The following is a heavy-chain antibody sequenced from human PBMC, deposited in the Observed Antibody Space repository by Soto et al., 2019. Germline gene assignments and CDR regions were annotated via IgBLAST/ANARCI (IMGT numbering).Heavy chain of an antibody. V-gene: IGHV6-1*01. J-gene: IGHJ4*02. CDR3: ASCRDLYGAFCAHFDC. CDR2: TYYRSKWYN. Sequence: SQTLSLTCAISGDSVSSNSAAWSWIRQSPSRGLEWLGRTYYRSKWYNDYAVSVKSRITINPDTSKNQISLQLNSVTPEDTAVYYCASCRDLYGAFCAHFDCCGLGILVTVSS. D-gene: IGHD2-2*02. CDR1: GDSVSSNSAA.